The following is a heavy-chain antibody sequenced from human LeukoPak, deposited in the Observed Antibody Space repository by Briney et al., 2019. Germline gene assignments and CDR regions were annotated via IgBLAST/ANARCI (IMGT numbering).Heavy chain of an antibody. CDR1: GGSISSYY. CDR2: IYTSGST. J-gene: IGHJ4*02. V-gene: IGHV4-4*07. CDR3: ARGYRRLRLGELSLFDY. D-gene: IGHD3-16*02. Sequence: SETLSLTCTVSGGSISSYYWSWIRQPAGKGLEWIGRIYTSGSTNYNPSLKSRVIMSVDTSKNQFSLKLSSVTAADTAVYYCARGYRRLRLGELSLFDYWGQGTLVTVSS.